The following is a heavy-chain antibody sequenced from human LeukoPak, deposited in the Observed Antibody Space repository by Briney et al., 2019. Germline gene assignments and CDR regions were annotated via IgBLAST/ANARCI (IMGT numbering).Heavy chain of an antibody. CDR1: GGSITNLDYY. Sequence: PSQTLSLTCAVSGGSITNLDYYWPWIRQPAGKRLEWIGRIYTSGGTNYNPSLKSRVTMSVDRSKNEISLHLASLTAADTALYYCAGRGSSSGTFDIWGPGTFVTVSS. CDR2: IYTSGGT. J-gene: IGHJ3*02. V-gene: IGHV4-61*02. D-gene: IGHD3-10*01. CDR3: AGRGSSSGTFDI.